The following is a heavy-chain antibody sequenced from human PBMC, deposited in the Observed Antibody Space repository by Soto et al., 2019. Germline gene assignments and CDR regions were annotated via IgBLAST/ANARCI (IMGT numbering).Heavy chain of an antibody. CDR3: ASWGGVRFTRLY. V-gene: IGHV4-4*02. Sequence: QVHLQESGPGLVKPSGTLSLTCAVSGASMDNAFWWTWVREFPGKGLEWLGEIYHSGTTNYNPALESLVTLSIDMSNKQFSVKLSSVTAADTAVYYCASWGGVRFTRLYWGEGALVTVSS. CDR1: GASMDNAFW. CDR2: IYHSGTT. D-gene: IGHD3-3*01. J-gene: IGHJ4*02.